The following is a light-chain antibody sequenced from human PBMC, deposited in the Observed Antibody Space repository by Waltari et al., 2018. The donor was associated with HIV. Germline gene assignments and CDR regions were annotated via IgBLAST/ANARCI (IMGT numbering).Light chain of an antibody. CDR3: QQYHSWPWT. V-gene: IGKV3-15*01. Sequence: LIMTQSPGSLSVSPGERVTLSCRASQSVSNNLAWFQHQRGQPPRLLIFVFSSKAAGVPDIFRGSGSGTEFNLTISGLRSEDFATYYCQQYHSWPWTFGQGTKVEV. CDR2: VFS. CDR1: QSVSNN. J-gene: IGKJ1*01.